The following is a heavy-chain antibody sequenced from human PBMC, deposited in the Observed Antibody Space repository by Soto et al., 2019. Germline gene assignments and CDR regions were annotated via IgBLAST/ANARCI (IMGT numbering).Heavy chain of an antibody. CDR1: GFTVSSNY. CDR2: IYSGGST. D-gene: IGHD6-13*01. CDR3: ARFWGAADRDY. V-gene: IGHV3-53*01. J-gene: IGHJ4*02. Sequence: EVQLVESGGGLIQPGGSLRLSCAASGFTVSSNYMSWVRQAPGKGLEWVSVIYSGGSTYYADSVKGRFTISRDNSKNTLYLQMNRLRGEDTAVYYCARFWGAADRDYRGQGTLVTVSS.